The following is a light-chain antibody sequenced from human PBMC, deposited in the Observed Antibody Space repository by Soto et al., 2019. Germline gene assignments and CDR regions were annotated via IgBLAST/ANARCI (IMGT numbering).Light chain of an antibody. Sequence: QSALTQPASVSGSPGQSITISCTGTSSDVGSYNRASWYQQHPGKAPKLMIYEGTKRPSGVSTRFSGSKSGNTASLTISGLLAEDEGDYYCCSYTTTYTYVFGTGTKLTVL. V-gene: IGLV2-23*01. J-gene: IGLJ1*01. CDR2: EGT. CDR3: CSYTTTYTYV. CDR1: SSDVGSYNR.